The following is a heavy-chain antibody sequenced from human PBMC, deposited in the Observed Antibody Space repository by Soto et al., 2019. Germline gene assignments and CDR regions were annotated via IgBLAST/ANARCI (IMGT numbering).Heavy chain of an antibody. D-gene: IGHD5-12*01. J-gene: IGHJ4*02. CDR1: GFTFSSYS. V-gene: IGHV3-21*01. CDR2: ISSSSSYI. CDR3: ARDSAIVATFAY. Sequence: GGSLRLCCAASGFTFSSYSMNWVRQAPGKGLEWVSSISSSSSYIYYADSVKGRFTISRDNAKNSLYLQMNSLRAEDTAVYYCARDSAIVATFAYWGQGSLVIVSS.